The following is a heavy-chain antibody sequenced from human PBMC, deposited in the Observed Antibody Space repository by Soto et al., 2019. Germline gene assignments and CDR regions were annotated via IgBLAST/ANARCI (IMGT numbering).Heavy chain of an antibody. CDR3: ARSLYSSSWFHSGNSYYYYGMDV. J-gene: IGHJ6*02. Sequence: ASVKVSCKASGYTFTSYAMHWVRQAPGQRLEWMGWINAGNSDTKYSQKFQGRVTITSDTSASTAYMELSSLRSEDTAVYYCARSLYSSSWFHSGNSYYYYGMDVWGQGTTVTVSS. V-gene: IGHV1-3*01. CDR2: INAGNSDT. D-gene: IGHD6-13*01. CDR1: GYTFTSYA.